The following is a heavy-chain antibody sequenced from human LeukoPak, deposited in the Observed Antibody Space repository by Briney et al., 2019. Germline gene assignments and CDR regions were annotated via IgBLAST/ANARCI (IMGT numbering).Heavy chain of an antibody. CDR2: IWYDGSNK. J-gene: IGHJ4*02. CDR1: GFTFSSYG. V-gene: IGHV3-33*01. Sequence: PGGSLRLSCAASGFTFSSYGMHWVHQAPGKGLEWVAVIWYDGSNKYYADSVKGRFTISRDNSKNTLYLQMNSLRAEDTAVYYCARDSSPQDVLLWFGELDYPDYWGQGTLVTVSS. CDR3: ARDSSPQDVLLWFGELDYPDY. D-gene: IGHD3-10*01.